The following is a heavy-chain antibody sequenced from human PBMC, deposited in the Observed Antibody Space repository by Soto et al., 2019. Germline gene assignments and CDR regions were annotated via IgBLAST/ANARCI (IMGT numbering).Heavy chain of an antibody. CDR3: AREGAEAGPGQLYYIDV. J-gene: IGHJ6*03. CDR2: ISSSSSYI. V-gene: IGHV3-21*01. CDR1: GFTFSSYS. D-gene: IGHD6-13*01. Sequence: GGSLRLSGAASGFTFSSYSMNWVRQAPGKGLEWVSSISSSSSYIYYADSVKGRFTISRDNAKNSLYLQMNSLRAEDTAVYYCAREGAEAGPGQLYYIDVWGKGTTVTVSS.